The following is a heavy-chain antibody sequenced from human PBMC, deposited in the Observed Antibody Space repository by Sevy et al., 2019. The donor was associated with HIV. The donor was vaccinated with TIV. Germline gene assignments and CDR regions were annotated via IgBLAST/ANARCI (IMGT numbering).Heavy chain of an antibody. Sequence: GESLKISCAASGFTFSDDWMSWVRQAPGKGLEWAANIKQDGSQKYYVDSVKGRFTISRDNAKNSLYLQMNSLRAEDTAVYYCARGGWHSGYWGQGTLVTVSS. D-gene: IGHD2-15*01. CDR3: ARGGWHSGY. CDR2: IKQDGSQK. CDR1: GFTFSDDW. J-gene: IGHJ4*02. V-gene: IGHV3-7*01.